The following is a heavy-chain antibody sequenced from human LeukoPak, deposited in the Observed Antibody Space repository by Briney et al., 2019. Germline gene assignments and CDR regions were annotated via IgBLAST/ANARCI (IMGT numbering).Heavy chain of an antibody. J-gene: IGHJ6*03. D-gene: IGHD5-18*01. CDR2: IYYSGST. CDR3: ARTTEGGYTYGYFYYYYMDV. Sequence: SETLSLTCTVSGGSISSSSYYWGWIRQPPGKGLEWIGSIYYSGSTYYNPSLKSRVTISVETSKNQFSLKLSSVTAADTAVYYCARTTEGGYTYGYFYYYYMDVWGKGTTVTISS. V-gene: IGHV4-39*07. CDR1: GGSISSSSYY.